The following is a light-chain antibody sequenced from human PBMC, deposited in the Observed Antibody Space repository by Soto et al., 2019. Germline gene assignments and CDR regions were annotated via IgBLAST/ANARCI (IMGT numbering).Light chain of an antibody. J-gene: IGLJ1*01. CDR3: NSYTSSNTRV. CDR1: SSNVGGYNY. Sequence: QSVLTQPASVSGSPGQSITISCTGTSSNVGGYNYVSWYQQHPAKAPKLMIYGVNNRPSGVSNRCTGSKSGNTASLTISGLQAEDEADYYCNSYTSSNTRVFGTGTKLTVL. V-gene: IGLV2-14*01. CDR2: GVN.